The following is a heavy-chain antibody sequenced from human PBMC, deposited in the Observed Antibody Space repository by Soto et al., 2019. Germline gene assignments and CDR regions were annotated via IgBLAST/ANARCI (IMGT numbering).Heavy chain of an antibody. D-gene: IGHD6-19*01. CDR2: INNDGSST. CDR3: VSDQKREHFETSGPNWFAT. J-gene: IGHJ5*02. V-gene: IGHV3-74*01. Sequence: EVQLVESGGGLVQPGGSLRLSCAASGFPLNNYWMHWVRQFPGRGRVWVSGINNDGSSTNYADSVKGRFTISRDNARNTLYLQMNSLRVDDTAVYHCVSDQKREHFETSGPNWFATWGQGTLVTVSS. CDR1: GFPLNNYW.